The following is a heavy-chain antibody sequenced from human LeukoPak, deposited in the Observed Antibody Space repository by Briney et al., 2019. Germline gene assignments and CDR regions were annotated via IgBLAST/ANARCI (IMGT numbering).Heavy chain of an antibody. Sequence: PGGSLRLSCAASGFTFSSYWMSWVRQAPGKGLEWVANIKQDGSEKYYVDSVKGRFTISRDNAKNSLYLQMNSLRAEDTAVYYCARDQEYGSGSYYNVFGYWGQGTLVTVSS. CDR2: IKQDGSEK. J-gene: IGHJ4*02. CDR3: ARDQEYGSGSYYNVFGY. D-gene: IGHD3-10*01. V-gene: IGHV3-7*01. CDR1: GFTFSSYW.